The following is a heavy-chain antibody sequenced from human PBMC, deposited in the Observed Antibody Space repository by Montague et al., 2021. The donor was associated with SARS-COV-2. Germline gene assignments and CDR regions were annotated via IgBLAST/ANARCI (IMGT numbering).Heavy chain of an antibody. J-gene: IGHJ4*02. D-gene: IGHD3-9*01. V-gene: IGHV4-39*01. CDR1: GGSISSSSYY. Sequence: SETLSLTCTVSGGSISSSSYYWGWIRQPPGKGLEWIGSIYYSGSTYYNPSLKSRVTISVDTSKNQFSLKLSSVTAADTAVYYCVRARAERDFDWTKWGAHVKPYSFDYWGQGTLVTVSS. CDR2: IYYSGST. CDR3: VRARAERDFDWTKWGAHVKPYSFDY.